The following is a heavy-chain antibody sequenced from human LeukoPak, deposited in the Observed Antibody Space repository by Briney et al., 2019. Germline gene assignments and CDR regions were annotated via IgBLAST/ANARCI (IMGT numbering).Heavy chain of an antibody. D-gene: IGHD5-18*01. V-gene: IGHV3-23*01. CDR1: GFTFSNYA. CDR2: ITGSGGSI. J-gene: IGHJ4*02. Sequence: PGGSLRLSCAVSGFTFSNYAMSWVRQAPGKGLEWFSAITGSGGSIYYADSVEGRFTISRDNAKNTLSLQMTSLRVEDTAVYYCAKDRGYSYGYPYFDYWGQGTPVTVSS. CDR3: AKDRGYSYGYPYFDY.